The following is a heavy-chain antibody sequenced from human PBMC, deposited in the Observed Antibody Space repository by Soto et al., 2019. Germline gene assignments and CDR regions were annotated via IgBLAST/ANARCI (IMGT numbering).Heavy chain of an antibody. Sequence: SETLSLTCTVSGGSVSSGSYYWSWIRQPPGKGLEWIGYIYYSGSTNYNPSLKSRVTISVDASKNQFSLKLTSVTAADTAVYFCARSGSKYGANAFDIWDQGTMVTVSS. CDR3: ARSGSKYGANAFDI. CDR1: GGSVSSGSYY. D-gene: IGHD5-18*01. J-gene: IGHJ3*02. CDR2: IYYSGST. V-gene: IGHV4-61*01.